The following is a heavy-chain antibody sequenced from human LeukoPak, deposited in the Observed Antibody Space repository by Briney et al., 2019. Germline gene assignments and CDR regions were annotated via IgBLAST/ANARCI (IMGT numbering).Heavy chain of an antibody. CDR1: GGSFSRYY. Sequence: PSETLSLTCAVYGGSFSRYYSSWIRQSPGKGLEWIAEIDHRGDTNYNPSVKSRVTISVDTSKNQFSLKVRSLSAADTALYYCARGATISETGYFDFWGQGTLVTVSS. J-gene: IGHJ4*03. D-gene: IGHD5-24*01. CDR2: IDHRGDT. CDR3: ARGATISETGYFDF. V-gene: IGHV4-34*01.